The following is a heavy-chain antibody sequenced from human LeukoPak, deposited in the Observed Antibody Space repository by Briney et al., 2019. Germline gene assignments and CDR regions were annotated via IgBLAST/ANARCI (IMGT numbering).Heavy chain of an antibody. CDR2: ISSSGHMT. J-gene: IGHJ3*01. CDR3: ARDVGTYVNPFDAFDL. CDR1: GFSFSDYY. V-gene: IGHV3-11*01. Sequence: GGSLRLSCSASGFSFSDYYMSWIRQAPGKGLEWVSFISSSGHMTAYADSVKGRVSTSRDNAKNSMYLQVTNVRAEDTAVYFCARDVGTYVNPFDAFDLWGQGTMVTVSS. D-gene: IGHD7-27*01.